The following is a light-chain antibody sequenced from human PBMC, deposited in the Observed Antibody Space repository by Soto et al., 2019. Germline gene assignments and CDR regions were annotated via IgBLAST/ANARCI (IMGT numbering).Light chain of an antibody. J-gene: IGLJ1*01. CDR1: SSDVGGYNY. CDR2: DVS. V-gene: IGLV2-11*01. Sequence: QAVLTQPGSVSGSPGQSVTISCTGTSSDVGGYNYVSWYQQHPGKAPKLMIYDVSKRPSGVPDRFSGSKSGNTASLTISGLQAEDEADYYCCSYAGSYTDVFGPGTKVTVL. CDR3: CSYAGSYTDV.